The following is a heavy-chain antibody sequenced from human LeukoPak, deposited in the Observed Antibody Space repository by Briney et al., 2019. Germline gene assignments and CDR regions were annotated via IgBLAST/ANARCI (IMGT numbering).Heavy chain of an antibody. CDR1: GDSVSSDSAA. Sequence: SQTLSLTCAISGDSVSSDSAAWNWIRQSPSRGLEWLGRTYYRSRWYNDYAVSVQSRITINPDTSKNQFSLQLNSVTPEDTAPYYCAREVTRVTNNFDYRGQGTLVTVSS. V-gene: IGHV6-1*01. D-gene: IGHD4-17*01. CDR2: TYYRSRWYN. J-gene: IGHJ4*02. CDR3: AREVTRVTNNFDY.